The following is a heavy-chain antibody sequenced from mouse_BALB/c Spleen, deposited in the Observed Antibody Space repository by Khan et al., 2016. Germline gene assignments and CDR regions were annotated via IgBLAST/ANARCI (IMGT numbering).Heavy chain of an antibody. CDR2: IYPGNSDT. V-gene: IGHV1-5*01. CDR3: TNNYYGLDFDY. CDR1: GYTFTSYW. D-gene: IGHD1-1*01. Sequence: VQLKESGTVLARPGASVKMSCKASGYTFTSYWMHWVKQRPGQGLEWIGAIYPGNSDTSYNQKFKGKAKLTAVTSTSTAYMELSSLTNEDSAVYYCTNNYYGLDFDYWGHGTTLTVSS. J-gene: IGHJ2*01.